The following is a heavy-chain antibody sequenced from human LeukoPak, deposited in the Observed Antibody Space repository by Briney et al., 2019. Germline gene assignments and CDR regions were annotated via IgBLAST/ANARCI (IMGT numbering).Heavy chain of an antibody. D-gene: IGHD3-22*01. J-gene: IGHJ3*01. CDR1: GGSVSSSYY. V-gene: IGHV4-39*07. CDR2: IYYGGST. CDR3: AKSTYYYDTFVNAFDF. Sequence: SETLSLTCTVSGGSVSSSYYWGWIRQPPGKGLEWIGSIYYGGSTYYNPSLRSRVTTSVDTSKNQFSLKLSSVTAADTAVYYCAKSTYYYDTFVNAFDFWGQGTVVTVSS.